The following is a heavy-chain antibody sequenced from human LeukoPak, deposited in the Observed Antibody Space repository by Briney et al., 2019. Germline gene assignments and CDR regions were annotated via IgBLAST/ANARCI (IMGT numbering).Heavy chain of an antibody. CDR3: ARGYYDSSGYPIPIDAFDI. Sequence: GGSLRLSCAASGFTFSDYYMSWIRQAPGKGLEWVSYISSSGSTIYYADSVKGRFTISRDNAKNSLYLQMNSLRAEDTAVYYCARGYYDSSGYPIPIDAFDIWGQGTMVTVSS. V-gene: IGHV3-11*04. CDR2: ISSSGSTI. J-gene: IGHJ3*02. D-gene: IGHD3-22*01. CDR1: GFTFSDYY.